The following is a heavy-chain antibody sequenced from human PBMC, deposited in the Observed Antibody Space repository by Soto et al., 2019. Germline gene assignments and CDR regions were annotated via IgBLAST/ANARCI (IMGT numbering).Heavy chain of an antibody. CDR1: GFTFSSYS. CDR2: ISSSSSYI. D-gene: IGHD6-13*01. V-gene: IGHV3-21*01. J-gene: IGHJ4*02. Sequence: GGSLRLSCAASGFTFSSYSMNWVRQAPGKGLEWVSSISSSSSYIYYADSVKGRFTISRDNAKNSLYLQMNSLRAEDTAVYYCARPPSPSSWDDPGYWGQGTLVTVSS. CDR3: ARPPSPSSWDDPGY.